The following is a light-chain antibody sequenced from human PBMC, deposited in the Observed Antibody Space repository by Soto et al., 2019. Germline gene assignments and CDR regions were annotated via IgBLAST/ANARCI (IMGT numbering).Light chain of an antibody. V-gene: IGKV3-15*01. Sequence: EIVMTQSPATLSVSPGERATLSCRASQSVSSNLAWYQQKPGQAPRLLIYGASTRATGIPARFSGSGSGTEFTLTTSRLQSEDFAVYYCQQYNNWPQLTFGGGTKVDIK. CDR1: QSVSSN. CDR3: QQYNNWPQLT. J-gene: IGKJ4*01. CDR2: GAS.